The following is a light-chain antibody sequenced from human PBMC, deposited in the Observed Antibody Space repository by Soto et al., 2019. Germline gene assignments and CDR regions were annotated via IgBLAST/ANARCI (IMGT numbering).Light chain of an antibody. J-gene: IGKJ3*01. CDR2: AAS. CDR3: QQSDSTPLT. V-gene: IGKV1-39*01. Sequence: DIQMTQSPSSLSASVGDRVTITCRASQTIRRYLHWYQQRPGRAPKLLIYAASTLQSGVPSGFSGSGSGTEFTLTISSLQPEDFATYYCQQSDSTPLTFGPGTKVDIK. CDR1: QTIRRY.